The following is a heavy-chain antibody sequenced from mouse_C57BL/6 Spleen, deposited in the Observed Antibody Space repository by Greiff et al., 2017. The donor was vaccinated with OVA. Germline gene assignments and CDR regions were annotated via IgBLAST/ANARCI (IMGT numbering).Heavy chain of an antibody. CDR1: PPPPTIYR. Sequence: VKLVESGAELARPGASVEGGWKASPPPPTIYRISWVKQRTGQGLEWIGEIYPRSGNTYYNEKFKGKATLTADKSSSTAYMELRSLTSEDAAVYFCARNDGPFADWGQGTLVTVSA. V-gene: IGHV1-81*01. CDR2: IYPRSGNT. J-gene: IGHJ3*01. CDR3: ARNDGPFAD. D-gene: IGHD2-3*01.